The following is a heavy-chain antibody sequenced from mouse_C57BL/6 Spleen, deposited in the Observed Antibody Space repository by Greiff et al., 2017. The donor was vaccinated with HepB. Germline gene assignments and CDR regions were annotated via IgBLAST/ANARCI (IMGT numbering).Heavy chain of an antibody. V-gene: IGHV1-52*01. D-gene: IGHD2-1*01. J-gene: IGHJ4*01. Sequence: VQLQQPGAELVRPGSSVKLSCKASGYTFTSYWMHWVQQRPIQGLEWIGNIDPSDSETHYNQKFKDKATLTVDKSSSTAYMQLSSLTSEDSAVYCCVWGYGNSYAMDYWGQGTSVTVSS. CDR2: IDPSDSET. CDR3: VWGYGNSYAMDY. CDR1: GYTFTSYW.